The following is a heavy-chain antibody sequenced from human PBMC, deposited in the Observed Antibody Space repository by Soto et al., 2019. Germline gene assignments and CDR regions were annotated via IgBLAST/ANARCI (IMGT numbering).Heavy chain of an antibody. J-gene: IGHJ4*02. CDR1: GFTVSSNY. CDR2: IYSGGST. V-gene: IGHV3-53*01. Sequence: GGSLRLSCAASGFTVSSNYMSWVRQAPGKGLEWVSVIYSGGSTYYADSVKGRFTISRDNSKNTLYLQMNSLRAEDTAVYYCARGRQWNYFTDPLYFDYWGQGTLVTVPQ. D-gene: IGHD1-7*01. CDR3: ARGRQWNYFTDPLYFDY.